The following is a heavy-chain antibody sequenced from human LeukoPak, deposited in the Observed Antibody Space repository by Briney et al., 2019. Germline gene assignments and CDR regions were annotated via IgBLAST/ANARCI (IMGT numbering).Heavy chain of an antibody. CDR3: AKSAFYDRLYVDS. D-gene: IGHD2/OR15-2a*01. CDR2: IGGISGSA. J-gene: IGHJ4*02. V-gene: IGHV3-23*01. CDR1: GFTFNNYA. Sequence: GGSLRLSCAASGFTFNNYAMTWVRQAPGRGLEWVSSIGGISGSAYYPDSVKGRFTISRDNSKNTVYLQMNSLRAEDTAVYFCAKSAFYDRLYVDSWGQGTLLTVSS.